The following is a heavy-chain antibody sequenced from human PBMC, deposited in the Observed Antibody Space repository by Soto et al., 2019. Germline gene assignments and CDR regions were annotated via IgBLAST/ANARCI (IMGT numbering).Heavy chain of an antibody. D-gene: IGHD3-22*01. Sequence: SETLSLTCTVSGGSISDYYWCWIRQAAGGGLEWIGRIYTSDSTNYNPSLKSRVTMSIDTSKNQFSLRLSSVTAADTAVYYCAREGGYSLYYFDYWGQGALVTVSS. CDR1: GGSISDYY. CDR2: IYTSDST. V-gene: IGHV4-4*07. CDR3: AREGGYSLYYFDY. J-gene: IGHJ4*02.